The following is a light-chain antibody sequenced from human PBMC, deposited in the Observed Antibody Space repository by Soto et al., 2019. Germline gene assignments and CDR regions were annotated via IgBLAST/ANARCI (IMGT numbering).Light chain of an antibody. CDR1: NIGSYS. V-gene: IGLV3-21*02. CDR2: DDT. J-gene: IGLJ2*01. CDR3: QVWDRSSDRVV. Sequence: SYELTQPPSVSVAPGQTASITCGGNNIGSYSVHWYQQKPGQAPVLVVYDDTDRPSGIPERFSGSNSGNTATLTISRVEAGDEADYYGQVWDRSSDRVVFGGGTKLTVL.